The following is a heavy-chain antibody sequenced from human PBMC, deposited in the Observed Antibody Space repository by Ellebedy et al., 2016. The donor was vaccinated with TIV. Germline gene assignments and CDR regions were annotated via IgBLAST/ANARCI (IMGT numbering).Heavy chain of an antibody. CDR1: GFTFSSYG. V-gene: IGHV3-30*02. CDR2: IRYDGSNK. D-gene: IGHD1-1*01. J-gene: IGHJ6*02. Sequence: GESLKISCAASGFTFSSYGMHWVRQAPGKGLEWVAFIRYDGSNKYYADSVKGRFTISRDNSKNTLYLQMNSLRAEDTAVYYCAKDRTDGGALDGMDVWGQGTTVTVSS. CDR3: AKDRTDGGALDGMDV.